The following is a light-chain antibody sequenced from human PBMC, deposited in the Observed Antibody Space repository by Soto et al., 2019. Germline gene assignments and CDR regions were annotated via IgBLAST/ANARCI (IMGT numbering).Light chain of an antibody. CDR2: GAS. CDR3: QHYDSPPPRP. Sequence: EIVLTQSPGTLSLSPGERATLSCSASQSVSNRYLAWYQQKPGQAPRLLIYGASSRATGIPDRFSGSGSGNDFPLTLRRLVAEDFGVYFCQHYDSPPPRPFGRGPNLEIK. CDR1: QSVSNRY. J-gene: IGKJ2*01. V-gene: IGKV3-20*01.